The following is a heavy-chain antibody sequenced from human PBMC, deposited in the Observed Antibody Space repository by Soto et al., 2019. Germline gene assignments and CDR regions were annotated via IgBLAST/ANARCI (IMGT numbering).Heavy chain of an antibody. Sequence: EVQLVESGGGLVQPGGSLRLSCVDSGFTFSSYWMSWVRQAPVKGLEWVGNIKQDGSEENYVDSVKGRFTIPRDNAKNSMYLQMTSPRAEDTAVYYCARIAASGRGWDVWGQGTTIGVSS. J-gene: IGHJ6*02. CDR1: GFTFSSYW. CDR2: IKQDGSEE. V-gene: IGHV3-7*01. CDR3: ARIAASGRGWDV. D-gene: IGHD6-13*01.